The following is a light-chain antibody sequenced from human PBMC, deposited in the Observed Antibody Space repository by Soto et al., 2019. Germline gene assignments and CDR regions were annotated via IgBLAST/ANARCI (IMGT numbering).Light chain of an antibody. J-gene: IGKJ1*01. V-gene: IGKV3-15*01. CDR2: GAS. CDR3: QQYNNWPPT. CDR1: QSVSSN. Sequence: EIVMPQSPATLSVSPGERAALSCRASQSVSSNLAWDQQKPGQAPRLLIYGASTRATGIPARFSGSGSGTEFTLTISSLQSEDFAVYYCQQYNNWPPTFGQGTKVDI.